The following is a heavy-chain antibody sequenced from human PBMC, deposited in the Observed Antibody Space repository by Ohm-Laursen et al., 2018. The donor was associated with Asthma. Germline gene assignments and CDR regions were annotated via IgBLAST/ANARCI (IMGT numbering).Heavy chain of an antibody. CDR3: ARDQGPPYYDILTGRTLDY. V-gene: IGHV3-30*03. CDR1: GFTFSSYG. CDR2: ISYDGSNK. D-gene: IGHD3-9*01. J-gene: IGHJ4*02. Sequence: SLRLSCAAFGFTFSSYGMHWVRQAPGKGLEWVAVISYDGSNKYYADSVKGRFTISRDNSKNTLYLQMNSLRAEDTAVYYCARDQGPPYYDILTGRTLDYWGQGTLVTVSS.